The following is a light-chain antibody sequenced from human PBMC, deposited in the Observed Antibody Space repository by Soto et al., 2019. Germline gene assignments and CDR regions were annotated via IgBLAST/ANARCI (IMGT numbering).Light chain of an antibody. CDR1: QSVSSSY. Sequence: IVLTQSPGTLSLAPGERSTLSFRASQSVSSSYLAWYQHKPGQAPRLLIYGASSRATGVPERFSGSGSGTDFTLTISRLEPEDFAVYYCQQYNNWPLTFGQGTRLEIK. V-gene: IGKV3-20*01. J-gene: IGKJ5*01. CDR3: QQYNNWPLT. CDR2: GAS.